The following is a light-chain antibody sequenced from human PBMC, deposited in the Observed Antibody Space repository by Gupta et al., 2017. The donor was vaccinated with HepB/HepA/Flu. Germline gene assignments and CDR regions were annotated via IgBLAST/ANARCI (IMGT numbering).Light chain of an antibody. CDR1: SSDVGAYEY. CDR3: SSSTITSTEV. CDR2: DVT. J-gene: IGLJ1*01. Sequence: QSALTQPASVSGSPGQSITISCTGTSSDVGAYEYVSWYQQHPGKAPKLSSKDVTDRPSGISNRVSGSKSGNTASLNISGLQAEDEADYDCSSSTITSTEVFGTGTEVTVL. V-gene: IGLV2-14*03.